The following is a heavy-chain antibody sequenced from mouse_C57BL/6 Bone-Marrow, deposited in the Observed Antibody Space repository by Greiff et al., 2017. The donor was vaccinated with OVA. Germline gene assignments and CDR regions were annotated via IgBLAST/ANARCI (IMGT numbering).Heavy chain of an antibody. D-gene: IGHD2-5*01. V-gene: IGHV7-1*01. CDR3: ARDSYYSNYNAMDY. CDR1: GFTFSDFY. CDR2: SRNKANDYTT. Sequence: DVKLVESGGGLVQSGRSLRLSCATSGFTFSDFYMEWVRQAPGKGLEWIAASRNKANDYTTEYSASVKGRFIVSRDTSQSILYLQMNALRAEDTAIYYCARDSYYSNYNAMDYWGQGTSVTVSS. J-gene: IGHJ4*01.